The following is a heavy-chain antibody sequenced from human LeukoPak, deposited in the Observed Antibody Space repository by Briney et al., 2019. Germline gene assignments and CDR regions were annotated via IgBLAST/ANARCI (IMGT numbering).Heavy chain of an antibody. Sequence: GASVKVSCKASGYTFTSYGISWVRQAPGQGLEWMGWISAYNGNTNYAQKLQGRVTMATDTSTSTAYMELRSLRSDDTAVYYCARVWGGSSVVALDYWGQGTLVTVSS. CDR1: GYTFTSYG. D-gene: IGHD3-16*01. J-gene: IGHJ4*02. V-gene: IGHV1-18*01. CDR2: ISAYNGNT. CDR3: ARVWGGSSVVALDY.